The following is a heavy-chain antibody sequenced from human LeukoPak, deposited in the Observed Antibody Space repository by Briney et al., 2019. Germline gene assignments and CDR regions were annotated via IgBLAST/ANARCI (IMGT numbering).Heavy chain of an antibody. Sequence: LSLTCTASGGSISSYYWSWIRQPPGKGLEWVSYISSSGSTIYYADSVKGRFTISRDNAKNSLYLQMKSLRAEDTAVYYCARDSPSTVTSARFPLYYYYYMDVWGKGTTVTISS. J-gene: IGHJ6*03. CDR2: ISSSGSTI. CDR1: GGSISSYY. D-gene: IGHD4-17*01. CDR3: ARDSPSTVTSARFPLYYYYYMDV. V-gene: IGHV3-11*01.